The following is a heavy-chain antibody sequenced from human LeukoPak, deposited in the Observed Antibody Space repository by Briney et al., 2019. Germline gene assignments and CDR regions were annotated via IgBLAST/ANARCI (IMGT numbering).Heavy chain of an antibody. J-gene: IGHJ4*02. CDR2: IRSSSSYI. V-gene: IGHV3-21*01. CDR1: GFTFSSYS. CDR3: ARVLDSSRWYRRPDARYYFDY. D-gene: IGHD6-13*01. Sequence: PGGSLRLSCAASGFTFSSYSMNWVRQAPGKGLEWVSSIRSSSSYIYYSDSVKGRFTISRDNAKKSLYLQMNSLRAEDTAVYYCARVLDSSRWYRRPDARYYFDYWGQGTLVTVSS.